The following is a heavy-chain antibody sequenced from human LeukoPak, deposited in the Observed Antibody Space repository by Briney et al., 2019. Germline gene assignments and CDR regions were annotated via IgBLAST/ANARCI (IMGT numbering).Heavy chain of an antibody. D-gene: IGHD6-13*01. CDR2: ISSSGSTI. J-gene: IGHJ3*02. CDR3: ASGIAAAGTSDAFDI. V-gene: IGHV3-11*01. Sequence: PGGSLRLSCAASGFTFSDYYMSWIRQAPGKGLEWVSYISSSGSTIYYADSVKGRFTISRDNAKNSLYLQMNSLRAEDTAVYYCASGIAAAGTSDAFDIWGQGTMVTVSS. CDR1: GFTFSDYY.